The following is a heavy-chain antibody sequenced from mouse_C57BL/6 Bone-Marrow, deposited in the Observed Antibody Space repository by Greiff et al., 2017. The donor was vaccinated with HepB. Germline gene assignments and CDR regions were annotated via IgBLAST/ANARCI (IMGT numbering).Heavy chain of an antibody. V-gene: IGHV1-19*01. J-gene: IGHJ2*01. CDR3: ARRLLCLRQGFDY. CDR2: INPYNGGT. CDR1: GYTFTDYY. Sequence: VQLQQSGPVLVKPGASVKMSCKASGYTFTDYYMNWVKQSHGKSLEWIGVINPYNGGTSYNQKFKGKATLTVDKSSSTAYMELNSLTSEDSAVYYCARRLLCLRQGFDYWGQGTTLTVSS. D-gene: IGHD2-2*01.